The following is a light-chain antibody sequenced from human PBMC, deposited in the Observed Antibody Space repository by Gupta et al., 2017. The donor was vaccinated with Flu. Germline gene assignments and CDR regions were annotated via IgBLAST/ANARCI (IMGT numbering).Light chain of an antibody. J-gene: IGLJ3*02. CDR1: SSNIGSNY. CDR3: AAGDDSRSGGV. Sequence: QSVLTQPPSASVPPGQRVTISCSGSSSNIGSNYVYWYQQLPGTAPKLLIYRNIQRPSGVPDRFSGSKSGTSASLAISGLRAEDEADYYCAAGDDSRSGGVFGGGTKLTVL. CDR2: RNI. V-gene: IGLV1-47*01.